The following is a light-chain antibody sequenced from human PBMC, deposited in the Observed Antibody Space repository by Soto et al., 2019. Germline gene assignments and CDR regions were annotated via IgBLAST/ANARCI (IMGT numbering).Light chain of an antibody. CDR2: DVS. J-gene: IGLJ1*01. CDR3: CSYTSSSTPWV. Sequence: SALTQPASVSGSPGQSITISCTGTSSDVGGYNYVSWYQQHPGKAPKLMIYDVSDRPSGVSNRFSASKSGNTASLTISGLQAEAEADYYCCSYTSSSTPWVFGTGTKVTVL. V-gene: IGLV2-14*03. CDR1: SSDVGGYNY.